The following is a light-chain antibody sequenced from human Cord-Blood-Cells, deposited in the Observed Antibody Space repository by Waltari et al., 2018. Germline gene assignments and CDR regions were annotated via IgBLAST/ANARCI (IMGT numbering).Light chain of an antibody. CDR2: GNS. CDR1: SSNIGAGYD. Sequence: QSVLTPPPSVSGAPGQRVTISCTGSSSNIGAGYDVHWYQQLPGTAPKLVLYGNSKRPSGVPDRFSGSKSGNSASLAITGLQAEDEADYYCQSYDSSLSAVFGTGTKVTVL. CDR3: QSYDSSLSAV. J-gene: IGLJ1*01. V-gene: IGLV1-40*01.